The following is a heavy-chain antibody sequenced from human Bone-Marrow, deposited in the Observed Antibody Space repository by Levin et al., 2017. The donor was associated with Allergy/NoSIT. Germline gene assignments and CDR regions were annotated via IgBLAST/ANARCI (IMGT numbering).Heavy chain of an antibody. CDR3: ARGGLGGEYSSSEMFDP. J-gene: IGHJ5*02. CDR2: IIPIFGTA. V-gene: IGHV1-69*13. D-gene: IGHD6-6*01. CDR1: GGTFSSYA. Sequence: GASVKVSCKASGGTFSSYAISWVRQAPGQGLEWMGGIIPIFGTANYAQKFQGRVTITADESTSTAYMELSSLRSEDTAVYYCARGGLGGEYSSSEMFDPWGQGTLVTVSS.